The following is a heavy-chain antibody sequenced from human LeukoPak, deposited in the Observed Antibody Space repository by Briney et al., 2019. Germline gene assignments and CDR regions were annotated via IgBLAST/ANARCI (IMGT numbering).Heavy chain of an antibody. CDR3: ARVCSGGSCYSDYFDY. CDR1: GYTFTSYG. CDR2: ISAYNGNT. Sequence: ASVKVSCKASGYTFTSYGISWVRQATGQGLEWMGWISAYNGNTNYAQKLQGRVTMTTDTTTSTAYMELRSLRSDDTAVYYCARVCSGGSCYSDYFDYWGQGTLVTVSS. D-gene: IGHD2-15*01. V-gene: IGHV1-18*01. J-gene: IGHJ4*02.